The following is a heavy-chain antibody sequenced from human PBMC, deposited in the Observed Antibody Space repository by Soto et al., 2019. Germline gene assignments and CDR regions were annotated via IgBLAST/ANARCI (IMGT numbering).Heavy chain of an antibody. CDR1: GGSISSGGYY. CDR3: AREHISVWGGSVATDYYYYGMDV. V-gene: IGHV4-31*03. J-gene: IGHJ6*02. Sequence: SETLSLTCTVSGGSISSGGYYWSWIRQHPGKGLEWIGYIYYSGSTYYNPSLKSRVTISVDTSKNQFSLKLSSVTAADTAVYYCAREHISVWGGSVATDYYYYGMDVWGQGTTVTVSS. D-gene: IGHD3-16*01. CDR2: IYYSGST.